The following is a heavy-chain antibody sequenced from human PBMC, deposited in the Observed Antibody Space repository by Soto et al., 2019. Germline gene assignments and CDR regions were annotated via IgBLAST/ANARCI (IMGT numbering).Heavy chain of an antibody. V-gene: IGHV1-3*01. CDR2: INAGNGNT. J-gene: IGHJ4*02. D-gene: IGHD3-3*01. CDR1: GYTFTSYA. CDR3: AIQYYDFWSGYPTIRDARYFDY. Sequence: AASVKVSCKASGYTFTSYAMHWVRQAPGQRLEWMGWINAGNGNTKYSQKFQGRVTITRDTSASTAYMELSSLRSEDTAVYYCAIQYYDFWSGYPTIRDARYFDYWGQGTLVTVSS.